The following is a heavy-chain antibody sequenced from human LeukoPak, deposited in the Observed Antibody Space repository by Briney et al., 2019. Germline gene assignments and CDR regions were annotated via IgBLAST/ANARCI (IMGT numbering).Heavy chain of an antibody. V-gene: IGHV4-34*01. CDR3: ARGRWSGSTPYYYYYYYMDV. CDR2: INHSGST. J-gene: IGHJ6*03. Sequence: PSETLSLTCAVYGGSFSGYYWSWIRQPPGKGLEWIGEINHSGSTNYNPSLKSRVTISVDTSKNQFSLKLSPVTAADTAVYYCARGRWSGSTPYYYYYYYMDVWGKGTTVTVSS. CDR1: GGSFSGYY. D-gene: IGHD3-3*01.